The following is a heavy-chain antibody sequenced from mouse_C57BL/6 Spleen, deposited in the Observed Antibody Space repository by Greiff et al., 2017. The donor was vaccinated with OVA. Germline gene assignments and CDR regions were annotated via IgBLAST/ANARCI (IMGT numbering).Heavy chain of an antibody. V-gene: IGHV5-4*03. J-gene: IGHJ2*01. CDR3: ARGRGDY. CDR2: ISDGGSYT. CDR1: GFTFSSYA. Sequence: EVKLVESGGGLVKPGGSLKLSCAASGFTFSSYAMSWVRQTPEKRLEWVATISDGGSYTYYPDNVKGRFTISRDNAKNNLYLQMSHLKSEDTAMYYWARGRGDYWGQGTTLTVSS.